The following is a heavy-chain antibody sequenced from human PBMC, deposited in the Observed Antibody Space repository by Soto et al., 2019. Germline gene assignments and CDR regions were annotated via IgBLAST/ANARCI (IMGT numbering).Heavy chain of an antibody. V-gene: IGHV3-30*03. D-gene: IGHD5-12*01. J-gene: IGHJ4*02. CDR1: GFTFSSYG. CDR3: ARGHIVATILDY. CDR2: ISYDGSNK. Sequence: GGSLRLSCAASGFTFSSYGMHWVRQAPGKGLEWVAVISYDGSNKYYADSVKGRFTISRDNAKNSLFQQMNSLRAEDTAVYYCARGHIVATILDYWGQGTLVTVSS.